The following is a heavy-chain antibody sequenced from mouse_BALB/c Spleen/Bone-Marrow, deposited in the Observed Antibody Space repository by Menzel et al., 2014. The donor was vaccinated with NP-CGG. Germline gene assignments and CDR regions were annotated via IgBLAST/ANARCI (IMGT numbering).Heavy chain of an antibody. J-gene: IGHJ4*01. Sequence: EVKVVESGGGLVKPGGSLKLSCAASGFAFSSYDMSWVRQTPEKRLEWVATISSGGSYTYYPDSVKGRFTISRDNARNTLYLQMSSLRSEDTALYYCARDLLWLCYYAMDYWGQGTSVTVSS. D-gene: IGHD2-2*01. CDR3: ARDLLWLCYYAMDY. CDR1: GFAFSSYD. CDR2: ISSGGSYT. V-gene: IGHV5-9*02.